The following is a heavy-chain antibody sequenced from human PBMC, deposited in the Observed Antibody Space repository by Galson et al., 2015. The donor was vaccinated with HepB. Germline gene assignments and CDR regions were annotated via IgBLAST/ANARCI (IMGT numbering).Heavy chain of an antibody. CDR1: GASITSGDYY. CDR3: ARLTTMVTKTFDF. CDR2: IYNSGHT. D-gene: IGHD5-18*01. Sequence: LSLTCTVSGASITSGDYYWSWIRQPPGKGLEWIGYIYNSGHTYYSPALKTRVTISVDTNKEQFFLKLTSVTAADTAVYFCARLTTMVTKTFDFWGQGSLVTVSS. V-gene: IGHV4-30-4*01. J-gene: IGHJ4*02.